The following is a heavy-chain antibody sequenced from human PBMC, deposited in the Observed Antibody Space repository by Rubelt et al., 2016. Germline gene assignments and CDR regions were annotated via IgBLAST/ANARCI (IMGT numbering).Heavy chain of an antibody. CDR2: IIPIFGTA. J-gene: IGHJ4*02. V-gene: IGHV1-69*15. D-gene: IGHD5-18*01. CDR3: TRLSIFDDTAMVMSDY. Sequence: APGQGLEWMGRIIPIFGTANYAQKFQGRVTITADESTSTAYMELSSLRSEDTAVYYCTRLSIFDDTAMVMSDYWGQGTLVTVSS.